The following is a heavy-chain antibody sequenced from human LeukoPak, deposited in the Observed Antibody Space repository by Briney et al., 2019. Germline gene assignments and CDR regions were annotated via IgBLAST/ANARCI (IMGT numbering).Heavy chain of an antibody. D-gene: IGHD3-22*01. Sequence: SETLSLTCTVSGDSISSSGYYWGWIRQSPGKGLEWIGTINYSGSTYYNPSLKSRVTISVDTSKNQFSLKLSSVTAADTAVYYCARSRGTYDSSGYYGMDVWGQGTTVTVSS. J-gene: IGHJ6*02. CDR3: ARSRGTYDSSGYYGMDV. CDR1: GDSISSSGYY. V-gene: IGHV4-39*01. CDR2: INYSGST.